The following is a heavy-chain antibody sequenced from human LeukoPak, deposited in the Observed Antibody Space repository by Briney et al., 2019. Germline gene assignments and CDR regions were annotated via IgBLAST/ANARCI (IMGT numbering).Heavy chain of an antibody. CDR2: MNPNSGNT. Sequence: ASLKVSCKASGYTFTSSDINWVRQATGQGLEWMGWMNPNSGNTGYAQKFQGRVTMTRNTSISTAYMELSSLRSEDTAVYYCARGRGSGWEGFYYYYYYMDVWGKGTTVTISS. CDR3: ARGRGSGWEGFYYYYYYMDV. CDR1: GYTFTSSD. V-gene: IGHV1-8*01. D-gene: IGHD6-19*01. J-gene: IGHJ6*03.